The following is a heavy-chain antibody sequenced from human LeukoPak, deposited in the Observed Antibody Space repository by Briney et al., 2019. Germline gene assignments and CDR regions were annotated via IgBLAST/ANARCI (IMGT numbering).Heavy chain of an antibody. D-gene: IGHD3-16*01. CDR1: DDSISDYY. V-gene: IGHV4-59*01. CDR3: TRGAGWLIDY. J-gene: IGHJ4*02. CDR2: FHNSGTS. Sequence: SETLSLTCTVSDDSISDYYRGWIRQPPGKGLEWIGYFHNSGTSTYNPSLKSRVTISADTSKNQFSLKLNSLTTANTAVYYCTRGAGWLIDYWGQGILVTVSS.